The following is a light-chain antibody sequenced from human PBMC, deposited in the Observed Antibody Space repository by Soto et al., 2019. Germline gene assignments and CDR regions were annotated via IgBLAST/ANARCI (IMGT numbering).Light chain of an antibody. V-gene: IGLV1-51*01. CDR2: DNN. J-gene: IGLJ1*01. CDR3: FSFTTTSTHV. Sequence: QSVLTQPPSVSAAPGQKVTISCSGSSSNIGNNYVSWYQQLPGTAPKLLIYDNNKRPSGIPDRFSGSKSGTSATLGITGLQTGDEAEYFCFSFTTTSTHVFGTGTKVTVL. CDR1: SSNIGNNY.